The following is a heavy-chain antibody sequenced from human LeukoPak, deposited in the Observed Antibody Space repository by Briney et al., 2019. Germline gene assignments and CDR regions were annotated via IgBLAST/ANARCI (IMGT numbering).Heavy chain of an antibody. CDR3: AKDRSGFGASDY. Sequence: GGSLRLSCEASGFAFANYDMTWVRQAPGKGLNWVATISTTGRDTNYADSVRGRFTISRGNSKNTLYLLLDSLRADDTALYYCAKDRSGFGASDYWGQGTLVTVSS. CDR1: GFAFANYD. CDR2: ISTTGRDT. J-gene: IGHJ4*02. D-gene: IGHD3-10*01. V-gene: IGHV3-23*01.